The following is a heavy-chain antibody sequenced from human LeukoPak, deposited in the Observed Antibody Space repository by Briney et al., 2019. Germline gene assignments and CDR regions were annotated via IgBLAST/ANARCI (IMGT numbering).Heavy chain of an antibody. J-gene: IGHJ4*02. D-gene: IGHD3-10*01. CDR3: ARALYGSGSHLDF. V-gene: IGHV4-38-2*02. Sequence: SETLSLTCTVSGNPISSGYYWGWIRQPPGKGLEWIGSIYHSGSTYYNPSLKGRVTISVDTSKNQFSLRLSSVTAADTAVYYCARALYGSGSHLDFWGQGTLVTVSS. CDR2: IYHSGST. CDR1: GNPISSGYY.